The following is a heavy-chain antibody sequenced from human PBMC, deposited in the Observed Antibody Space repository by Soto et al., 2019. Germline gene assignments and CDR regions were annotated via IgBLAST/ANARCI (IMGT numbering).Heavy chain of an antibody. CDR1: GYTFTSYG. CDR2: ISAYNGNT. CDR3: ASASYGDYALDY. D-gene: IGHD4-17*01. V-gene: IGHV1-18*01. Sequence: GASVKVSCKASGYTFTSYGISCVRQAPGQGLEWMGWISAYNGNTNYAQKLQGRVTMTTDTSTSTAYMELRSLRSDDTAVYYCASASYGDYALDYWGQGTLVTVSS. J-gene: IGHJ4*02.